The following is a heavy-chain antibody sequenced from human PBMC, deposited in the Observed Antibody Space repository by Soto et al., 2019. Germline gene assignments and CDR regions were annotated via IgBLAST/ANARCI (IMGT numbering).Heavy chain of an antibody. CDR3: VRAPSIRSPPDY. V-gene: IGHV4-30-2*01. CDR2: IYHSGST. CDR1: GGSISSGGYS. J-gene: IGHJ4*02. D-gene: IGHD3-3*02. Sequence: SETLSLTCAVSGGSISSGGYSCNWIRQPPGKGLEWIGYIYHSGSTYYNPSLKSRVTISVDRSKNQFSLKLSSVTAADTAVYYCVRAPSIRSPPDYWGRGTQVTVSS.